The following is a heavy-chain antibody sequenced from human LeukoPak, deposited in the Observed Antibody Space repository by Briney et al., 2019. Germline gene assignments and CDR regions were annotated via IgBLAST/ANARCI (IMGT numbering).Heavy chain of an antibody. V-gene: IGHV3-23*01. CDR3: AKGPNVAVAGTDY. D-gene: IGHD6-19*01. Sequence: GGSLRLSCAASGFTFSSYAMSWVRQAPGKGLEWVSAISGSGVSTYYADSVKGRFTISRDNSKNTLYLQMNSLRAEDTAVYYCAKGPNVAVAGTDYWGQGTLVTVSS. CDR2: ISGSGVST. CDR1: GFTFSSYA. J-gene: IGHJ4*02.